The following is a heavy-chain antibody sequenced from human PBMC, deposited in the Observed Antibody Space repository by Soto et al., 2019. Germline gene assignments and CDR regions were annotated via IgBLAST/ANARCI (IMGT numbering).Heavy chain of an antibody. CDR1: GYTFTSYY. Sequence: QVQLVQSGAEVKKPGASVKVSCKASGYTFTSYYMHWVRQAPGQGLEWMGIINPSGGSTSYAQKFQGRVNMTRDTSTSTVYMELSSLSSEDTAVYYCARTLTPIPSFDYWGQGTLVTVSS. CDR3: ARTLTPIPSFDY. V-gene: IGHV1-46*01. J-gene: IGHJ4*02. CDR2: INPSGGST.